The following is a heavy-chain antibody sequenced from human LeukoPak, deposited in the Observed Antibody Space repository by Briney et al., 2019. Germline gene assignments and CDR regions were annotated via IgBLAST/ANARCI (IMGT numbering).Heavy chain of an antibody. Sequence: GRSLRLSCAASGFTFSRSAVHWVRQAPGKGPEWVAVISHDGSNTDYTDSVKGRFTISRDNSKNTLYLQMNSLRAEDTAVYYCAKEMKPWMHFDYWGQGTLVTVSS. D-gene: IGHD5-12*01. CDR1: GFTFSRSA. CDR3: AKEMKPWMHFDY. CDR2: ISHDGSNT. V-gene: IGHV3-30*18. J-gene: IGHJ4*02.